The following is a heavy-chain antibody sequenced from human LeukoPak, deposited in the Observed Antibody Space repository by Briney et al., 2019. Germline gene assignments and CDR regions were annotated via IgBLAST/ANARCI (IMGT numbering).Heavy chain of an antibody. D-gene: IGHD6-13*01. V-gene: IGHV1-69*13. Sequence: SVKVSCKASGGTFNNYAISWVRQAPGQGLEWMGGIIPIFGTTNYAQKFQDRVTITADESTSTADMELRSLRSEDTAVYYCVRANSSGWFEFDYWGQGTLVTVSS. J-gene: IGHJ4*02. CDR2: IIPIFGTT. CDR3: VRANSSGWFEFDY. CDR1: GGTFNNYA.